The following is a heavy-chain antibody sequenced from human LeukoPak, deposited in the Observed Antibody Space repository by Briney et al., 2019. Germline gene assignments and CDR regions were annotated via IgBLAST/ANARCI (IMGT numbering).Heavy chain of an antibody. CDR3: ARLGYYYDSSH. V-gene: IGHV4-39*01. D-gene: IGHD3-22*01. Sequence: SETLSLTCSVSGGSFSSSSYYWGWIRQPPGKGLEWIGSIYYSGSTYYNPSLKSRVTISVDTSKNQFSLKLSSVTAADTAVYYCARLGYYYDSSHWGQGTLVTVSS. CDR2: IYYSGST. J-gene: IGHJ4*02. CDR1: GGSFSSSSYY.